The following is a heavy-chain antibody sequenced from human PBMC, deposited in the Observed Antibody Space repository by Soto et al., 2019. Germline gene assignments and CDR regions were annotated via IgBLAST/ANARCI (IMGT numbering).Heavy chain of an antibody. V-gene: IGHV1-18*04. D-gene: IGHD5-12*01. Sequence: ASVKVSFKASGYTFTSYGISWVRQAPGQGLEWMGCIIAYNGNTNYAQKLQGRIALTRDTSIRTFYMELSSLTSDDTAVYYCARDRGQNSGYLWGQGTLVTVSS. CDR3: ARDRGQNSGYL. CDR2: IIAYNGNT. CDR1: GYTFTSYG. J-gene: IGHJ4*02.